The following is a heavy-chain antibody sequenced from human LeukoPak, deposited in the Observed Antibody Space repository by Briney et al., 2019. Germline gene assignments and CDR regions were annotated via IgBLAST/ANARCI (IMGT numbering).Heavy chain of an antibody. Sequence: ASVKVSCKASGYTFTSYGISWVRQAPGQGLEWMGWISAYNGNTNYAQKLQGRGTMTTDTSTSTAYMELRSLRSDDTAVYYCARDCSGGSCYELTAYYFDYWGQGTLVTVSS. CDR3: ARDCSGGSCYELTAYYFDY. D-gene: IGHD2-15*01. V-gene: IGHV1-18*01. CDR1: GYTFTSYG. J-gene: IGHJ4*02. CDR2: ISAYNGNT.